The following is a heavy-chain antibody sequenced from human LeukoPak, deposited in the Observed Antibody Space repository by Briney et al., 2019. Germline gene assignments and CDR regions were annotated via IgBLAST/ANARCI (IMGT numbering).Heavy chain of an antibody. D-gene: IGHD2-8*01. CDR2: INPNSGVT. J-gene: IGHJ4*02. V-gene: IGHV1-2*02. Sequence: ASVKVSCKASGYTFTGYYMHWVRQAPGQGLEWMGWINPNSGVTNYAQKFQGRVTMTRDTSISTAYMELSRLRSDDTAVYYCASGWRTREYAYCGQGTLVTVSS. CDR1: GYTFTGYY. CDR3: ASGWRTREYAY.